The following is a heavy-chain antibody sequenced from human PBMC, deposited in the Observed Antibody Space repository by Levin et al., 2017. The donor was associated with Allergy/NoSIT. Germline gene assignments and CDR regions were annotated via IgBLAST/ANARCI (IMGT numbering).Heavy chain of an antibody. J-gene: IGHJ2*01. Sequence: GESLKISCAASGFTFSSYAMSWVRQAPGKGLEWVSVINYSGGSTKYADSVKGRFTISRDNSKNTVYLQMNSLRAEDTALYHCAKMGGSDYAETHWYFDVWGRGALVTVSS. CDR3: AKMGGSDYAETHWYFDV. CDR1: GFTFSSYA. V-gene: IGHV3-23*01. D-gene: IGHD4-17*01. CDR2: INYSGGST.